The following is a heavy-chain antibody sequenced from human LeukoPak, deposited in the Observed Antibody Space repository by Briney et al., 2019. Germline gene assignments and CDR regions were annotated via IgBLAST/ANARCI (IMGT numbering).Heavy chain of an antibody. CDR2: LYSGGGT. D-gene: IGHD2-21*01. J-gene: IGHJ4*02. V-gene: IGHV3-66*01. Sequence: PGGSLRLSCAASGFTFSSYAMSWVRQAPGKGLEWVSLLYSGGGTSYADSVKGRFTISRDNSKNTLYLQMNSLRAEDTAVYYCAGDSAYSASNYWGQGTLVTVSS. CDR3: AGDSAYSASNY. CDR1: GFTFSSYA.